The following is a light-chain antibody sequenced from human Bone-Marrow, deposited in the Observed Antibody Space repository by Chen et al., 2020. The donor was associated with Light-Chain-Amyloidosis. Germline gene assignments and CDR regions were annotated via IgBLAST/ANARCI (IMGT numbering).Light chain of an antibody. Sequence: DIVLTQSPATLSLSPGEGATLSCRASRSVGGSLDWLQQKPGQAPRLLIYDASNRATGIPARFSGSGSGTDFTLTISSLEPEDFAVYYCQQRSHWPYTFGQGTKLEIK. CDR1: RSVGGS. V-gene: IGKV3-11*01. CDR3: QQRSHWPYT. J-gene: IGKJ2*01. CDR2: DAS.